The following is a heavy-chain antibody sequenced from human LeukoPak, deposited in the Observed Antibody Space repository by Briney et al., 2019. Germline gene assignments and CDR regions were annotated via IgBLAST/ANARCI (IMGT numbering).Heavy chain of an antibody. J-gene: IGHJ3*02. D-gene: IGHD3-22*01. CDR1: GFTFSIYG. CDR3: ARGGVYYDSSFDI. CDR2: IRYDGSNK. V-gene: IGHV3-30*02. Sequence: GGSLRLSCAASGFTFSIYGMNWVRQAPGKGLEWVAFIRYDGSNKYYADSVKGRFTISRDNSKNTLYLQMNSLRAEDTAVYYCARGGVYYDSSFDIWGQGTMVTVSS.